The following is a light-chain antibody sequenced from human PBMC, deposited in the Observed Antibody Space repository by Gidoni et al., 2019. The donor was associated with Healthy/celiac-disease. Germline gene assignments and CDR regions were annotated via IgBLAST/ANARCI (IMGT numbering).Light chain of an antibody. CDR3: QQYNTWPA. J-gene: IGKJ3*01. CDR2: GAS. Sequence: EIVMTQSPATLSVSPGERATLSCRASQSVSSNLAWYQQKPGQAPRLLIYGASTRATGLPAMFSGSWSGTEFTLTISSLQSEDFAVYYCQQYNTWPAFGPGTKVDIK. V-gene: IGKV3-15*01. CDR1: QSVSSN.